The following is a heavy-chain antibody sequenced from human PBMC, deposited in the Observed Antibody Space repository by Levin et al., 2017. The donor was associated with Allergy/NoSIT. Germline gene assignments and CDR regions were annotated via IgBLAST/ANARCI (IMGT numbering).Heavy chain of an antibody. J-gene: IGHJ3*01. CDR2: VFYSGTT. CDR3: AREVSGMKENAFDV. CDR1: GGPVRSSAYF. D-gene: IGHD1-14*01. Sequence: SETLSLTCTVSGGPVRSSAYFWSWIRQHPGKGLEWVGHVFYSGTTNYNPSLESRVSISVDTAKNQFSLRLTSVSAADTALYFCAREVSGMKENAFDVWGQGTLVSVSS. V-gene: IGHV4-31*03.